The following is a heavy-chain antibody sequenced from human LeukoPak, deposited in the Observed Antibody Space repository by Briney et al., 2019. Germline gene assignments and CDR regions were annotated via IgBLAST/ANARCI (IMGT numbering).Heavy chain of an antibody. D-gene: IGHD3-22*01. J-gene: IGHJ4*02. V-gene: IGHV4-34*01. CDR2: INHSGST. CDR3: ARGDAYYYDSRASFDY. CDR1: GGSFSGYY. Sequence: SETLSLTCAVYGGSFSGYYWSWIRQPPGKGLEWIGEINHSGSTNYNPSLKSRVTISADTSKNQFSLKLSSVTAADTAVYYCARGDAYYYDSRASFDYWGQGTLVTVSS.